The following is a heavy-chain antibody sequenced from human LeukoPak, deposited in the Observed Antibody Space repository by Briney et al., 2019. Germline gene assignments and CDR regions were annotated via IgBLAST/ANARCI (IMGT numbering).Heavy chain of an antibody. Sequence: ASVKVSCKASGYPFTAYYMHWVRQATGQGLEWMGWMNPNSGNTGYAQKFQGRVTITRNTSISTAYMELSSLRSEDTAVYYCARGEYDYWGQGTLVTVSS. D-gene: IGHD2/OR15-2a*01. CDR2: MNPNSGNT. CDR3: ARGEYDY. CDR1: GYPFTAYY. J-gene: IGHJ4*02. V-gene: IGHV1-8*03.